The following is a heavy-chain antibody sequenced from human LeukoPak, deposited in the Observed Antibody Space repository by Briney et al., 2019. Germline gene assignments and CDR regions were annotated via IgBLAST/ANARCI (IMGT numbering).Heavy chain of an antibody. Sequence: KPGGSLRLSCVGSGFIFSDYYMSWLRQAPGKGLEWVSYISNDSVDKYYVDSVRGRFTISRDNAKKSMYLQMSGLRVEDTAVYYCARRDWVSGAVRAFDIWGQGTMVTVSS. J-gene: IGHJ3*02. CDR3: ARRDWVSGAVRAFDI. CDR2: ISNDSVDK. CDR1: GFIFSDYY. V-gene: IGHV3-11*04. D-gene: IGHD3-3*01.